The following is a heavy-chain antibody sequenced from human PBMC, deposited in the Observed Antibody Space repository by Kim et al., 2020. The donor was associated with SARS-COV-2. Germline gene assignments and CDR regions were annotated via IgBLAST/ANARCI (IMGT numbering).Heavy chain of an antibody. J-gene: IGHJ4*02. V-gene: IGHV4-4*07. Sequence: SETLSLTCSVSGGSISRDYWSWIRQPAGKGLEWIGRIYTSGRTNYNPSLKSRVTMSVDTSKNHFSLKVMSVTAADTAVYFCARGGSTSWYPFDYWGQGTL. CDR2: IYTSGRT. CDR1: GGSISRDY. CDR3: ARGGSTSWYPFDY. D-gene: IGHD6-13*01.